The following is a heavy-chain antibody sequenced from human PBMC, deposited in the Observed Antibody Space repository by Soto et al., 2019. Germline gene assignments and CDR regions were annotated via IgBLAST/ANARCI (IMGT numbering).Heavy chain of an antibody. CDR2: ISGSGGSA. Sequence: VGSLILSCASSGFSFSNYAMNWVRQAPGKGLEWVSVISGSGGSASDAHSVQGRLTISRDNSNNTLYLQMNSLRAEDTAIYSCVREASGWDSRGSFDFWGRGTTVTV. D-gene: IGHD6-19*01. CDR1: GFSFSNYA. CDR3: VREASGWDSRGSFDF. J-gene: IGHJ3*01. V-gene: IGHV3-23*01.